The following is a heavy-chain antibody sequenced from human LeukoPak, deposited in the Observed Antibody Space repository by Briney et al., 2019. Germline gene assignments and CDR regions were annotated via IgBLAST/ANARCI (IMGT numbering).Heavy chain of an antibody. J-gene: IGHJ3*02. Sequence: GGSLRLSCAASGFTVSSNYMSWVRQAPGKGLEWVSVIYSGGTIYYADSVKGRFTISRDNAKNSLYLQMNSLRAEDTAVYYCAREFYYGDYVFAFDIWGQGTMVTVSS. D-gene: IGHD4-17*01. V-gene: IGHV3-53*01. CDR3: AREFYYGDYVFAFDI. CDR1: GFTVSSNY. CDR2: IYSGGTI.